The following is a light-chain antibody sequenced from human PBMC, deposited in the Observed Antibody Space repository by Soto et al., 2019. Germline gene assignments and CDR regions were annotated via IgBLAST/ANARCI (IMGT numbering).Light chain of an antibody. CDR2: GVS. CDR3: QQIGRLTT. J-gene: IGKJ5*01. CDR1: QSVRCTY. V-gene: IGKV3-20*01. Sequence: IVLTQSPGTLSLSPGERATLSCRASQSVRCTYLAWYQQKPGQAPRILIYGVSSKATDIQVKMSGNGSGTDFLLTINRRKPEVFAVSYCQQIGRLTTFGQG.